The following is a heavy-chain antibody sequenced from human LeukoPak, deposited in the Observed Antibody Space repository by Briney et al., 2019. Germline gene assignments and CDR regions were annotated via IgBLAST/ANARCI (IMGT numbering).Heavy chain of an antibody. J-gene: IGHJ4*02. D-gene: IGHD3-10*01. CDR1: GYTFTGYY. V-gene: IGHV1-69*04. CDR2: IIPILGIA. CDR3: ARDPHDYYGSGGTEFDY. Sequence: GASVKVSCKASGYTFTGYYMHWVRQAPGQGLEWMGRIIPILGIANYAQKFQGRVTITADKSTSTAYMELSSLRSEDTAVYYCARDPHDYYGSGGTEFDYWGQGTLVTVSS.